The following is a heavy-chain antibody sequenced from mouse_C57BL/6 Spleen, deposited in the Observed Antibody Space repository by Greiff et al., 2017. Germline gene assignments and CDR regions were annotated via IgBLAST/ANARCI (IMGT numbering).Heavy chain of an antibody. CDR1: GFTFSSYA. Sequence: DVQLVESGGGLVKPGGSLKLSCAASGFTFSSYAMSWVRQTPEKRLEWVATISDGGSYTYYPDNVKGRFTISRDNAKNNLYLQMSHLKSEDTAMYYCAREGDYGSSHRYFDVWGTGTTVTVSS. V-gene: IGHV5-4*01. J-gene: IGHJ1*03. CDR2: ISDGGSYT. CDR3: AREGDYGSSHRYFDV. D-gene: IGHD1-1*01.